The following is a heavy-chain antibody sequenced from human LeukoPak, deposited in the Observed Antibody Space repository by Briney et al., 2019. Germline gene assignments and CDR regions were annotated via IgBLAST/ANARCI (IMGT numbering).Heavy chain of an antibody. V-gene: IGHV4-61*02. CDR2: IYSSGST. CDR1: GGSISSDNYY. CDR3: ARVVVVTELTWGGTRYYYYMDV. D-gene: IGHD2-21*02. J-gene: IGHJ6*03. Sequence: SETLSLTCTVSGGSISSDNYYWSWIRQPAGKGLEWIGRIYSSGSTNYNPSLKSRVTISVDTSKNQFSLKLSSVTAADTAVYYCARVVVVTELTWGGTRYYYYMDVWGKGTTVTISS.